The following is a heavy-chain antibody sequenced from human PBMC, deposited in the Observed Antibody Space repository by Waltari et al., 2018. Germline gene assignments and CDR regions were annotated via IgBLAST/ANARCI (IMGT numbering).Heavy chain of an antibody. CDR3: ARESEFCSSSACNDGFDV. J-gene: IGHJ3*01. D-gene: IGHD2-2*01. Sequence: EGQLAESGGGLVQPGGSLRLSCAASGFTFSSHWMHWVRQAPGKGLVWGALVDGDGVAATHAASGRGRFTISRDNAKNTRYLQMNSRKVEDTAVYYCARESEFCSSSACNDGFDVWGQGTMVIVSS. V-gene: IGHV3-74*01. CDR1: GFTFSSHW. CDR2: VDGDGVAA.